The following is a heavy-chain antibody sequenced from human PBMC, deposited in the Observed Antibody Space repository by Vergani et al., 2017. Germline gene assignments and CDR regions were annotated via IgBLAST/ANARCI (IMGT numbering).Heavy chain of an antibody. D-gene: IGHD1-26*01. CDR1: GFTFSSYG. CDR3: ARDDSGSYFYLLDY. CDR2: IWYDGSNK. J-gene: IGHJ4*02. V-gene: IGHV3-33*01. Sequence: QVQLVESGGGVVQPGRSLRLSCAASGFTFSSYGMHWVRQAPGKGLEWVAVIWYDGSNKYYADSVKGRFTFSRDNSKNTLYLQMNSLRAADTAVYYCARDDSGSYFYLLDYWGQGTLVTVSS.